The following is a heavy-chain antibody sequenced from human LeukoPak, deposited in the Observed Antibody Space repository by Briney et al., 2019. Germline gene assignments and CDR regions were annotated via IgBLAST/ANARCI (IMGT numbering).Heavy chain of an antibody. CDR1: GFTFSSYW. CDR2: IKQDGSEK. CDR3: ARDPLRYFDWLPFNHYYYGMDV. D-gene: IGHD3-9*01. J-gene: IGHJ6*04. V-gene: IGHV3-7*03. Sequence: PGGSLRLSCAASGFTFSSYWMSWVRQAPGKGLEWVANIKQDGSEKYYVDSVKGRFTISRDNAKNSLYLQMNSLRAEDTAVYYCARDPLRYFDWLPFNHYYYGMDVWGKGTTVTVSS.